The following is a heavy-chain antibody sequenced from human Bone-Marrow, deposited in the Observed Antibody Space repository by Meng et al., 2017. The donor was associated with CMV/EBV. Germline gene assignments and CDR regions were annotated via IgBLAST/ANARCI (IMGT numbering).Heavy chain of an antibody. D-gene: IGHD2-2*01. Sequence: SEPLSPTCTVSGGSISSYYWSWIRQPPGKGLEWIGYIYYSGSTNYNPSLKSRVTISVDTSKNQFSLKLSSVTAADTDVYYLARAGVPASNPFYGMDVWGQGTTVTVYS. CDR3: ARAGVPASNPFYGMDV. CDR1: GGSISSYY. J-gene: IGHJ6*02. CDR2: IYYSGST. V-gene: IGHV4-59*01.